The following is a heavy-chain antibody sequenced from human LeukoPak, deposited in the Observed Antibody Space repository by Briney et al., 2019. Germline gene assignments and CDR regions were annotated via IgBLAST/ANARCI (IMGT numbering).Heavy chain of an antibody. J-gene: IGHJ4*02. CDR2: TEYIGGSA. CDR1: LFTLHRYE. CDR3: TRNSGWYGIS. V-gene: IGHV3-23*01. Sequence: PGGGLRVSRMLSLFTLHRYEISWICPAPGTGVEGGASTEYIGGSAYYADSVKGRFRISREDSNTTLYLQLNSLRAEDTALYYCTRNSGWYGISWGQGALVTVSS. D-gene: IGHD6-19*01.